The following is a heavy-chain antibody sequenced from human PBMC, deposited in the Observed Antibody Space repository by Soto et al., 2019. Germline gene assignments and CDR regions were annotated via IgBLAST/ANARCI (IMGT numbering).Heavy chain of an antibody. CDR2: IRGGSSNT. D-gene: IGHD2-21*01. CDR3: AKTVVAASGYYFDH. CDR1: GFSFGDSY. Sequence: QVQLVESGGGLVKPGGSLRLACAASGFSFGDSYMSWVRQAPGKGLEWLSYIRGGSSNTNYADSVKGRFTISRDNAKRSMYLEMHSLRADDTAVYYCAKTVVAASGYYFDHWGQGNLVTVSS. J-gene: IGHJ4*02. V-gene: IGHV3-11*06.